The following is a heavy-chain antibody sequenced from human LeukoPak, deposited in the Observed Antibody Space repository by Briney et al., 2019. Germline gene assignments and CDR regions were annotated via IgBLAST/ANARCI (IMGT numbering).Heavy chain of an antibody. Sequence: SETLSLTCTVSGGSISSYYWSWIRQPPGKGLEWIAYIDYRGSTTYNPSLKSRVTISVDTSKNQFSLKLSSVTAADTAVYYCARALLYYYDSSGYYYRSPWDYWGQGTLVTVSS. J-gene: IGHJ4*02. D-gene: IGHD3-22*01. CDR3: ARALLYYYDSSGYYYRSPWDY. CDR2: IDYRGST. CDR1: GGSISSYY. V-gene: IGHV4-59*12.